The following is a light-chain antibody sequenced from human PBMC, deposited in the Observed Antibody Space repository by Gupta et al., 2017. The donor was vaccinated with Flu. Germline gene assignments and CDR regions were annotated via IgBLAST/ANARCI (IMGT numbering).Light chain of an antibody. V-gene: IGKV3-15*01. CDR2: GAS. Sequence: PATLSVSPGERATLSGRASQSVTSNLAWYQQKPGQGPRLLIYGASTRATTIPARFSGSGSETEFTLTISSLQSEDFAVYFCQQDNNWPLTFGGGTKVEIK. J-gene: IGKJ4*01. CDR1: QSVTSN. CDR3: QQDNNWPLT.